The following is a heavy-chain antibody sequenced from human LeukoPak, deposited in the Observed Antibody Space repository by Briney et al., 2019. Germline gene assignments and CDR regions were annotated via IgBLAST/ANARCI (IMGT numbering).Heavy chain of an antibody. CDR1: GFTFSSNG. CDR3: AKDRFTRGINVYYFDY. D-gene: IGHD3-10*01. Sequence: RSLRLSCSDSGFTFSSNGMHKVRQAPGKGLEWGAVFSYDGGNKYYADSAKGRFTISRDNSRNTLYLQMNSLRAEDTAVYFCAKDRFTRGINVYYFDYWGQGTLVTVSS. V-gene: IGHV3-30*18. CDR2: FSYDGGNK. J-gene: IGHJ4*02.